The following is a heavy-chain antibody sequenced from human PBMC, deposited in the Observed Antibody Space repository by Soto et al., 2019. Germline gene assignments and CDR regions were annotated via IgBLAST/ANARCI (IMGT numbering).Heavy chain of an antibody. V-gene: IGHV3-74*03. Sequence: DVQLVESGGGLVQPGGSLRLSCAASGFTFNNFWMNWVRQAPGKGLVWVASINGGGGNTKYAESVRGRFTISRDNGKNTLYMEMNSLRADDTGVYVFARVPYYYPTNGERYDFDHWGQGILGTVSS. CDR1: GFTFNNFW. J-gene: IGHJ4*02. D-gene: IGHD2-8*01. CDR2: INGGGGNT. CDR3: ARVPYYYPTNGERYDFDH.